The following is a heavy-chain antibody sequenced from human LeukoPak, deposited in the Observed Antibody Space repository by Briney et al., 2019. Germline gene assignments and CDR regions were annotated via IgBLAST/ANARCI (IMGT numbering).Heavy chain of an antibody. CDR3: ARVLPYSSGWGVDY. D-gene: IGHD6-19*01. CDR1: GGSISSYY. CDR2: IYYSGST. J-gene: IGHJ4*02. V-gene: IGHV4-59*01. Sequence: SETLSLTCTVSGGSISSYYWSWIRQPPGKGLEWIGYIYYSGSTNYNPSLKSRVTISVDTSKNQFSLNLSSVTAADTAVCYCARVLPYSSGWGVDYWGQGTLVTVSS.